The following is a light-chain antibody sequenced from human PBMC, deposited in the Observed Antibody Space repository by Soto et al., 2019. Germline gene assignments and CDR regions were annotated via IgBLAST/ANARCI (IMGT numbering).Light chain of an antibody. CDR2: WAS. CDR1: QSVLYSSNNKNY. J-gene: IGKJ1*01. Sequence: DIVMTQSPDSLAVSLGARATINCNSSQSVLYSSNNKNYLAWYQQKPGQPPKLLISWASTRQSGVPDRFRGSGSGTDFTLTISSLQAEDVAVYFCQQHYNLRTFGQGTKVDIK. CDR3: QQHYNLRT. V-gene: IGKV4-1*01.